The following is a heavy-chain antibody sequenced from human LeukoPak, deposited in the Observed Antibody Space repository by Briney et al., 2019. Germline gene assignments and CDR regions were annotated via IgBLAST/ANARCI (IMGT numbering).Heavy chain of an antibody. D-gene: IGHD6-13*01. Sequence: SETLSLTCAVYGGSFSGYYWSWIRQPPGKGLEWIGEINHSGSTNCNPSLKSRVTISVDTSKNQFSLKLSSVTAADTAVYYCARRGAYSSSWYRGWFDPWGQGTLVTVSS. CDR2: INHSGST. CDR1: GGSFSGYY. J-gene: IGHJ5*02. CDR3: ARRGAYSSSWYRGWFDP. V-gene: IGHV4-34*01.